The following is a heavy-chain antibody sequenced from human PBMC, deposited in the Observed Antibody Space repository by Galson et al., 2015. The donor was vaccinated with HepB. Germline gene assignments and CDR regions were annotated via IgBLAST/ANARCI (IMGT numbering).Heavy chain of an antibody. Sequence: SLRLSCAASGFAFDTHAMHWVRQAPGKGLEWVAVISYDGSNKYYADSVKGRFTISRDNSKNTLYLQTNSLRAEDTAVYYCARDFHDILTTVTSGGMDVWGQGTTVTVSS. CDR1: GFAFDTHA. CDR3: ARDFHDILTTVTSGGMDV. V-gene: IGHV3-30*04. CDR2: ISYDGSNK. D-gene: IGHD3-9*01. J-gene: IGHJ6*02.